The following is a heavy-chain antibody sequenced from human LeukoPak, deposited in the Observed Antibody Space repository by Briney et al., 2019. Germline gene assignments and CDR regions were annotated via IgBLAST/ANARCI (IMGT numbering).Heavy chain of an antibody. CDR3: ARHGCSSNICHFDY. Sequence: GGSLRLSCAASGFTFSSYSRNWVRQAPGKGLEWVSYISSSSSTIYYADSVKGRFTISRDNAKNSLYLQMNSLRAEDTAVYYCARHGCSSNICHFDYWGQGTLVTVSS. D-gene: IGHD2-2*01. CDR2: ISSSSSTI. V-gene: IGHV3-48*01. CDR1: GFTFSSYS. J-gene: IGHJ4*02.